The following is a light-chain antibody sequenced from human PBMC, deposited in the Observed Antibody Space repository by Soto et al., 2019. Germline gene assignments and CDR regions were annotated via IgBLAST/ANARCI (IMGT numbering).Light chain of an antibody. CDR3: CSYAGTSGGV. CDR1: SSDIGTYNL. Sequence: QSALTQPASVSGSPGQSITISCTGTSSDIGTYNLVSWYQQYPGKAPKFMIYEGTKRPSGVSNRFSGSKSGNTASLTISGLQAEDEADYYCCSYAGTSGGVFGGGTKVTVL. J-gene: IGLJ3*02. CDR2: EGT. V-gene: IGLV2-23*01.